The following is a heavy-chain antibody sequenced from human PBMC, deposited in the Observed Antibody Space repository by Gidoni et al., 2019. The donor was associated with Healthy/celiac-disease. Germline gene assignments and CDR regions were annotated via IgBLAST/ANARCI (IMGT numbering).Heavy chain of an antibody. CDR2: INHSGST. V-gene: IGHV4-34*01. CDR1: GGSFSGYY. J-gene: IGHJ3*02. Sequence: QVQLQQWGAGLLKPSETLSLTCAVYGGSFSGYYWSWIRQPPGKGLEWIGEINHSGSTNYNPSLKSRVTISVDTSKNQFSLKLSSVTAADTAVYYCATQVVITSDAFDIWGQGTMVTVSS. CDR3: ATQVVITSDAFDI. D-gene: IGHD3-22*01.